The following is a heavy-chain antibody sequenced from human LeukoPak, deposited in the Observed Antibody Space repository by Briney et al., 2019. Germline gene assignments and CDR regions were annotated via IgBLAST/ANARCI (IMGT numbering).Heavy chain of an antibody. D-gene: IGHD6-13*01. CDR1: GFTFSSYA. J-gene: IGHJ4*02. Sequence: GGSLRLSCAASGFTFSSYAMYWVRQAPGKGLEWLSYISSSSSPIYYADSVKGRFTISRDDAKNSLYLQMNSLRDEDTAVYYCARDHYSRNDYWGQGTLVTVSS. CDR2: ISSSSSPI. CDR3: ARDHYSRNDY. V-gene: IGHV3-48*02.